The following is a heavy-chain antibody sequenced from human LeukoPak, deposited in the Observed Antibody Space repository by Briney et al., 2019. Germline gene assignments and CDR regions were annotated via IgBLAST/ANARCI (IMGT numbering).Heavy chain of an antibody. D-gene: IGHD1-7*01. CDR2: IRYDGSSK. Sequence: GGSLRLSCAASGFTFSSYGMHWVRQAPGKGLEWVAFIRYDGSSKYYADSVKGRFTISRDNSKNRMYLQMNSLRAEDTAVYYCARDAHWNYRERYYFDYWGQGTLVTVSS. CDR3: ARDAHWNYRERYYFDY. J-gene: IGHJ4*02. V-gene: IGHV3-30*02. CDR1: GFTFSSYG.